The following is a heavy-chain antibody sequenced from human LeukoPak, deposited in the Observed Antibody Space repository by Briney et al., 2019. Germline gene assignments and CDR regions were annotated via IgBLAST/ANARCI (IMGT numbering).Heavy chain of an antibody. Sequence: GGSLRLSCAASGNYWMHWVRQAPGKGLVWVSHINGDGSWTTYADSVKGRFTISKDNAKNTVYLQMNNLRAEDTAVYYCVSFYETYWGRGTLVTVTS. CDR1: GNYW. CDR2: INGDGSWT. V-gene: IGHV3-74*01. D-gene: IGHD2-2*01. J-gene: IGHJ4*02. CDR3: VSFYETY.